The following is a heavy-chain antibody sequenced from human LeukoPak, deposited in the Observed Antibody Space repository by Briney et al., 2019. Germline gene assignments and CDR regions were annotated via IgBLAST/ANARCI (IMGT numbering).Heavy chain of an antibody. Sequence: ASVKVSCKASGYTFTGYYMHWVRQAPGQGLEWMGWINPNSGGTNYAQKFQGSVTMTRDMSISTAYMELSRLRSDDTAVYYCARGNYDILTGTPHYYYYMDVWGKGTTVTVSS. V-gene: IGHV1-2*02. D-gene: IGHD3-9*01. J-gene: IGHJ6*03. CDR2: INPNSGGT. CDR1: GYTFTGYY. CDR3: ARGNYDILTGTPHYYYYMDV.